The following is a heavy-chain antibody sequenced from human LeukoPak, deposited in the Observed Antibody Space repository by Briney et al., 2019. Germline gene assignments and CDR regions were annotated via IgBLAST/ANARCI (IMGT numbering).Heavy chain of an antibody. CDR3: ARDFPGPSQPPL. Sequence: GASVKVSCTASGYIFTDYYIRWVRQAPGQGLEWMGRISPNSGGTNYAQKFQGRVTMTRDTSISTAYMGLSSLTSDDTAVYYCARDFPGPSQPPLWGQGTLVTVSS. CDR2: ISPNSGGT. J-gene: IGHJ4*02. V-gene: IGHV1-2*06. D-gene: IGHD2-2*01. CDR1: GYIFTDYY.